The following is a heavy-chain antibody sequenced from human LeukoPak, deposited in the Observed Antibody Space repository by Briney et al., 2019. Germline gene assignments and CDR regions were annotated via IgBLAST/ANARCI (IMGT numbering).Heavy chain of an antibody. CDR2: ISSSSSYI. V-gene: IGHV3-21*04. CDR1: GFTFSSYS. CDR3: AREGGSDYYFDY. J-gene: IGHJ4*02. D-gene: IGHD1-26*01. Sequence: PGGSLRLSCAASGFTFSSYSMNWVRQAPGKGLEWVSSISSSSSYIYYADSVKGRFTISRDKSNNTLYLQMNSLRAEDTAVYYCAREGGSDYYFDYWGQGTLVTVSS.